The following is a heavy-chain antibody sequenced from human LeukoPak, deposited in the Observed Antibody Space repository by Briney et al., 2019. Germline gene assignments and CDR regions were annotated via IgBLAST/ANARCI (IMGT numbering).Heavy chain of an antibody. CDR2: IYYSGNT. V-gene: IGHV4-39*01. CDR3: ARQTGSGLFILP. Sequence: SETLSLTCTVSGVSISSSNSYWGWIRQPPGKGLEWIGSIYYSGNTYYNASLKSRVSISVDTSKNQFSLRLTSVTAADTAVYYCARQTGSGLFILPGGQGTLVTVSS. CDR1: GVSISSSNSY. J-gene: IGHJ4*02. D-gene: IGHD3/OR15-3a*01.